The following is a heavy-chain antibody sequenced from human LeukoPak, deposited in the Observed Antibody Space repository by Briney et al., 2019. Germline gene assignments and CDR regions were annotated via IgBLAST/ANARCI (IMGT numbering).Heavy chain of an antibody. CDR1: TGPFSGYY. D-gene: IGHD5-18*01. J-gene: IGHJ5*02. Sequence: SSETLSLTCAVYTGPFSGYYWAWIRQPPGEGLEWIGEITHNANTKYNPPLESRVITSVDTSKNQFSLKLNSVTAADTAVYYCARFPVLDTAMAWGQGTQVTVSS. CDR2: ITHNANT. V-gene: IGHV4-34*01. CDR3: ARFPVLDTAMA.